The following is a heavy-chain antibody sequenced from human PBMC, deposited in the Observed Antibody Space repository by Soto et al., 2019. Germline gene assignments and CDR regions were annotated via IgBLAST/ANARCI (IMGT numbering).Heavy chain of an antibody. CDR2: IKQDGSEK. CDR1: GFTFSSYW. CDR3: ARDPGAPFNWFDP. J-gene: IGHJ5*02. D-gene: IGHD3-10*01. Sequence: GGSLRLSCAASGFTFSSYWMSWVRQAPGKGLEWVANIKQDGSEKYYVDSVKGRFTISRDNAKNSLYLQMNSLRAEDTAVYYCARDPGAPFNWFDPWGQGTLVTVSS. V-gene: IGHV3-7*01.